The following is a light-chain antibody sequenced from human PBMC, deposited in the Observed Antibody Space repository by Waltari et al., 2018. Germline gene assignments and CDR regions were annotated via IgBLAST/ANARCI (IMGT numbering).Light chain of an antibody. J-gene: IGLJ2*01. CDR1: RSNIGSNP. CDR3: AVWDNSLNGVV. V-gene: IGLV1-44*01. CDR2: GDN. Sequence: QSVLTQPPSASGTPGQRVTISCSGSRSNIGSNPVNWYQQPPGTAPSLLIYGDNRRPSGVPDRFSGSKSGTSASLAISGLQSEDEVDFYCAVWDNSLNGVVFGGGTKLTVL.